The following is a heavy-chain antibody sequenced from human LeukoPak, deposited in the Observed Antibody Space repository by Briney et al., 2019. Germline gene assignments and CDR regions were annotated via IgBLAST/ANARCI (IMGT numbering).Heavy chain of an antibody. Sequence: SETLSLGCTVSGGSISTYYWSWIRQPPGKGLEWIGYIFSTGSTNYNPSLKSRVTISLDTSKNQFSLKLSSVTAADTAVYYCARYDIVATNWFDPWGQGTLVTVFS. CDR3: ARYDIVATNWFDP. V-gene: IGHV4-4*09. CDR2: IFSTGST. CDR1: GGSISTYY. J-gene: IGHJ5*02. D-gene: IGHD5-12*01.